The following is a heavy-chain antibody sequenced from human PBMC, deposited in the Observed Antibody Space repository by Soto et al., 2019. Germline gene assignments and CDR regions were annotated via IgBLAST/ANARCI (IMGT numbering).Heavy chain of an antibody. CDR1: GFSVSSNY. J-gene: IGHJ6*02. D-gene: IGHD3-22*01. CDR2: IYSGGST. Sequence: PGGSLRLSCAASGFSVSSNYMTWVRQAPGKGLEWVSVIYSGGSTYYAGSVKGRFTISRDNSKNTLYLQMNSLRADDTAVYYCASVSGDTSGYYMYYYGMDVWGQGTTVTVSS. V-gene: IGHV3-53*01. CDR3: ASVSGDTSGYYMYYYGMDV.